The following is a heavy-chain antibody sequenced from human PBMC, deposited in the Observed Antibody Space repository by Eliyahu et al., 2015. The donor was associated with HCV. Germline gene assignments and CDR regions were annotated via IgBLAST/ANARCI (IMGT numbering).Heavy chain of an antibody. D-gene: IGHD6-13*01. CDR3: AKNIGAPGTSGMDV. CDR1: GFXFNSYA. V-gene: IGHV3-23*01. CDR2: LSGSGGST. Sequence: EVQLLXSGGGLXQPGGSLRLSCAXSGFXFNSYAMSWVRQAPGEGLEWVSALSGSGGSTYYSDSVKGRFTIFRDNSKNTLYLQMDSLRAEDTAVYYCAKNIGAPGTSGMDVWGQGTTVTVSS. J-gene: IGHJ6*02.